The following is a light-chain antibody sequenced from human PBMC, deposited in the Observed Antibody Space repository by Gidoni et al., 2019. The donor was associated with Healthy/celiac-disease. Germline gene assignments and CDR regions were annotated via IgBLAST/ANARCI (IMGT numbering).Light chain of an antibody. CDR2: DAS. CDR1: QSVSSY. V-gene: IGKV3-11*01. J-gene: IGKJ2*01. CDR3: QQRSNWPPGYT. Sequence: EIELTQSQATLSLSPGERATLSCRASQSVSSYLAWYQQKPGQAPRLLIYDASNRATGIPARFSGSWSGTDFTLTISSLEPEDFAVYYCQQRSNWPPGYTFGQGTKLEIK.